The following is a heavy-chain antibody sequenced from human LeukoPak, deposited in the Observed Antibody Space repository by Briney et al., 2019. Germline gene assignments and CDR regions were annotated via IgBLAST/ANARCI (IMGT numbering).Heavy chain of an antibody. J-gene: IGHJ4*02. V-gene: IGHV3-23*01. D-gene: IGHD3-22*01. Sequence: AXSGSGGSTYYADSVKGRFTISRDNSKNTLYLQMNSLRAEDTAVYYCARYYYDSDGFYIPPVWGQGILVTVSS. CDR3: ARYYYDSDGFYIPPV. CDR2: XSGSGGST.